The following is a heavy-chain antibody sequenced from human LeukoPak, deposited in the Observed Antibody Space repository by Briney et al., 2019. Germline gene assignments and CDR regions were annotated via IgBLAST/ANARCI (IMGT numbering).Heavy chain of an antibody. Sequence: SETLSLTYAVSGGSFSGYYWSWIRQPPGKGLEWIGEINHSGSTNYNPSLKSRVTISVDTSKNQFSLKLSSVTAADTAVYYCARLVVVAAVDYWGQGTLVTVSS. CDR2: INHSGST. D-gene: IGHD2-15*01. CDR3: ARLVVVAAVDY. J-gene: IGHJ4*02. V-gene: IGHV4-34*01. CDR1: GGSFSGYY.